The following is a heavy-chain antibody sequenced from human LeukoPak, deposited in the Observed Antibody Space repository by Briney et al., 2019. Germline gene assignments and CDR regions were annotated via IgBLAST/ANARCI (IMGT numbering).Heavy chain of an antibody. Sequence: PGRSLRLSCAASGFTFSSYAMHWVRQAPGKGLVWVSRIKNDGTTTSYADSVKGRFTISRDNAKSALYLQMNSLRAEDTAVYYCSRAVGSSSSHFDYWGQGTLVTVSS. V-gene: IGHV3-74*01. CDR1: GFTFSSYA. J-gene: IGHJ4*02. CDR3: SRAVGSSSSHFDY. CDR2: IKNDGTTT. D-gene: IGHD6-13*01.